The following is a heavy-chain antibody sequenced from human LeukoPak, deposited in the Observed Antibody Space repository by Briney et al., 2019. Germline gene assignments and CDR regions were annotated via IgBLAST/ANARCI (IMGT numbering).Heavy chain of an antibody. CDR1: GYTFTSYG. J-gene: IGHJ5*02. Sequence: ASVKVSCKASGYTFTSYGISWVRQAPGQGLEWMGWISAYNGNTNYAQKLQGRVTMTTDTSTSTAYMELRSRRSDDTAVYYCARARAYSRIYRQVACRFDPWGQGTLVTVSS. CDR2: ISAYNGNT. CDR3: ARARAYSRIYRQVACRFDP. D-gene: IGHD6-13*01. V-gene: IGHV1-18*01.